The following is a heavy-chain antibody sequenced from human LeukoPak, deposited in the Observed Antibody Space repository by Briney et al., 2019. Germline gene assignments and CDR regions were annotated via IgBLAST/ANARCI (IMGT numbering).Heavy chain of an antibody. CDR3: ARAASSSSTRSYYFDY. J-gene: IGHJ4*02. D-gene: IGHD6-13*01. V-gene: IGHV4-4*07. Sequence: SETLSLTCTVSGGSISSYYWSWIRRPAGKGLEWIGRIYTSGSTNYNPSLKSRVTMSVDTSKNQFSLKLSSVTAADTAVYYCARAASSSSTRSYYFDYWGQGTLVTVSS. CDR2: IYTSGST. CDR1: GGSISSYY.